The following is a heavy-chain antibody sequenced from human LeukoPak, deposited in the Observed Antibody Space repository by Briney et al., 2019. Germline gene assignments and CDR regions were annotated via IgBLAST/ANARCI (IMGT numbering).Heavy chain of an antibody. J-gene: IGHJ5*02. D-gene: IGHD2-21*01. CDR2: ISSSSSYI. V-gene: IGHV3-21*01. CDR3: ARGIEMTDPNWFDP. CDR1: GFTFSSYS. Sequence: GGSLRLSCAASGFTFSSYSMNWVRQAPGKGLEWVSSISSSSSYIYYADSVKGRFTISRDNAKNSLYLQMNSLRAEDTAVYYCARGIEMTDPNWFDPWGQGTLVTVSS.